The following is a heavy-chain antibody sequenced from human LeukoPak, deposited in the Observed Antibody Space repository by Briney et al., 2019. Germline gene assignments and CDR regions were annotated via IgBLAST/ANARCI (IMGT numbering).Heavy chain of an antibody. CDR3: ATEVGQWLVRT. D-gene: IGHD6-19*01. J-gene: IGHJ4*02. Sequence: RPGGSLRLSCAASGFTFSSYSMNWVRQAPGKGLEWIGSIYHSGRTYYNPSLKSRVTISVDTSKNQFSLKLTSVTAADTAVYYCATEVGQWLVRTWGQGTLVTVSS. CDR1: GFTFSSYS. CDR2: IYHSGRT. V-gene: IGHV4-38-2*01.